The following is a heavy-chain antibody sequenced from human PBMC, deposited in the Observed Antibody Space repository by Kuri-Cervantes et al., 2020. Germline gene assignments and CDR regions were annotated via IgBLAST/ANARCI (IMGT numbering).Heavy chain of an antibody. V-gene: IGHV2-70*19. J-gene: IGHJ4*02. CDR1: GFSLSTSGMC. Sequence: SGPTLVKPTQTLTLTCTFSGFSLSTSGMCVSWVRQPPGKALEWLALIYWDDDKRYSPSLKSRLTISKDTSTNQAVLTVTNMDPVDTATYYCARMFSSSGGFDYWGQGTLVTVSS. CDR2: IYWDDDK. D-gene: IGHD6-6*01. CDR3: ARMFSSSGGFDY.